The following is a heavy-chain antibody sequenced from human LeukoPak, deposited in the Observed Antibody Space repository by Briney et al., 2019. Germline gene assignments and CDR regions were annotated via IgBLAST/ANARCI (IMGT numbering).Heavy chain of an antibody. J-gene: IGHJ4*02. Sequence: PGGSLRLSCAASGFTFSSYSMNWVRQAPGKGLEWVSYISVSSGSIDYADSVKARFTISRDNAQNTLYLQMNNLRAEDTAVYYCARGRGVIPQVIDYWGQGTLVTVSS. CDR2: ISVSSGSI. CDR3: ARGRGVIPQVIDY. D-gene: IGHD2-21*01. V-gene: IGHV3-21*06. CDR1: GFTFSSYS.